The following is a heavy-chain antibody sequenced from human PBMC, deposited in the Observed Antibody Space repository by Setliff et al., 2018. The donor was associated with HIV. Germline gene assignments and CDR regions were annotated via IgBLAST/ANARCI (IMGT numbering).Heavy chain of an antibody. CDR2: ISSSGSYI. J-gene: IGHJ4*02. CDR3: AAVFTGEPGRSLDY. CDR1: GFTFITST. V-gene: IGHV3-21*01. Sequence: ETLSLSCAVSGFTFITSTMNWVRQAPGKGLEWVASISSSGSYIHFADSVKGRFTISRDNAKNSQYLLMSDLRAEDTAVYYCAAVFTGEPGRSLDYWGQGTPVTVSS. D-gene: IGHD1-26*01.